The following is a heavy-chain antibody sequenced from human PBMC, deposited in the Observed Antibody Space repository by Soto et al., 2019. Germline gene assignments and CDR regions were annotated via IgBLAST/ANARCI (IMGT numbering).Heavy chain of an antibody. D-gene: IGHD2-2*02. V-gene: IGHV3-9*01. CDR2: ISWNSGSI. Sequence: EVQLVESGGGLVQPGRSLRLSCAASGFTFDDYAMHWVRQAPGKGLEWVSGISWNSGSIGYADSVKGRFTISRDNAKNSLYLQMNSLRAEDTALYYCATLIYRFGYWGQGTLVTVSS. CDR1: GFTFDDYA. J-gene: IGHJ4*02. CDR3: ATLIYRFGY.